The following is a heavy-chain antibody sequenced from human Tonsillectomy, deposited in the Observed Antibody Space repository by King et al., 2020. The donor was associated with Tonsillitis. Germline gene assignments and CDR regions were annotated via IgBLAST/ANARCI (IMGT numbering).Heavy chain of an antibody. CDR2: ITSSSSYT. Sequence: VQLVESGGGLVKPGGSVRLSCAASGFTFSDYYMSWIRQAPGKGLEWVSYITSSSSYTNYADSVKGRFTISRDNAKNSLYLQMNSLRAEDTAVNYCARCERDTAMVSDYWGQGTLVTVSS. V-gene: IGHV3-11*05. D-gene: IGHD5-18*01. CDR1: GFTFSDYY. J-gene: IGHJ4*02. CDR3: ARCERDTAMVSDY.